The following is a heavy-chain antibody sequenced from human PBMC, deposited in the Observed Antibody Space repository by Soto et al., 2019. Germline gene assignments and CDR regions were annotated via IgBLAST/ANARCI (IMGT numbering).Heavy chain of an antibody. Sequence: SQTLSLTCGISGDSVSSDSADWNWIRQSPSRGLEWXXXXXXXSKWYNDYAVSVKSRIIIKADTSRNQFSLQLNSVTPEDTAVYYCARDLSGMDVWGQGTTVTVSS. D-gene: IGHD3-16*02. V-gene: IGHV6-1*01. CDR3: ARDLSGMDV. J-gene: IGHJ6*02. CDR1: GDSVSSDSAD. CDR2: XXXXSKWYN.